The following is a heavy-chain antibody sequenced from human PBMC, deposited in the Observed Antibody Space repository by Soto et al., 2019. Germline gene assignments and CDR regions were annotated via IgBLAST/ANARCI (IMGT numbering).Heavy chain of an antibody. CDR1: GYTFTSYA. CDR3: ARGSCSGGSCYPFHFDY. Sequence: QVQLVQSGAEVKKPGASVRVSCEASGYTFTSYAMHWVRQAPGQRLEWMGWINTGNGNTIYSQKFQGRVTITRDTSASTADMQLSSLRSEDTAVYYYARGSCSGGSCYPFHFDYWGQGTLVTVSS. D-gene: IGHD2-15*01. J-gene: IGHJ4*02. CDR2: INTGNGNT. V-gene: IGHV1-3*04.